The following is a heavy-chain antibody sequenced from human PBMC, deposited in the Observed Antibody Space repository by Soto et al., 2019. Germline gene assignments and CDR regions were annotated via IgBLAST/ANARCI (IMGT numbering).Heavy chain of an antibody. CDR3: AKGVTSSSWYALTHYYYYYMDV. CDR2: MKPKRGNT. V-gene: IGHV1-8*01. Sequence: ASVKVSCKASGYTFTSYDINLVRQATGQGHERMGWMKPKRGNTGYAQKFQGRDTMTRNTSISTAYIELSSLRSEDMAVYYCAKGVTSSSWYALTHYYYYYMDVWGKGTTVTVSS. D-gene: IGHD6-13*01. CDR1: GYTFTSYD. J-gene: IGHJ6*03.